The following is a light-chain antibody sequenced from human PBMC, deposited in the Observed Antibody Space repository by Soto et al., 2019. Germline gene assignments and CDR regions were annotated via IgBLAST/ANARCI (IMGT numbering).Light chain of an antibody. J-gene: IGLJ2*01. V-gene: IGLV2-14*03. Sequence: QSALTQPASVSGSPGQSVTISCAGSMRDIGGYNLVSWDQQQPGEAPRLIFYEVPHPPSGIPLRFSASKSGNTASLTIAVLQAEDEAHYYCSSFTSQSTLIFGGGTKVTVL. CDR3: SSFTSQSTLI. CDR2: EVP. CDR1: MRDIGGYNL.